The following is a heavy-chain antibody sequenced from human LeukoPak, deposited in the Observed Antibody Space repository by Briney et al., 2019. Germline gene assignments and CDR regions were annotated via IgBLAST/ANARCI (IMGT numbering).Heavy chain of an antibody. CDR2: INPNSGGT. Sequence: ASVKVSCKASGYAFTGYYMHWVRRAPGQGLEWMGWINPNSGGTNYAQKFQGRVTMTRVTSISTAYMELSRLRSDDTAVYYCASVDYGGVGFDYWGQGTLVTVSS. CDR1: GYAFTGYY. CDR3: ASVDYGGVGFDY. D-gene: IGHD4-23*01. J-gene: IGHJ4*02. V-gene: IGHV1-2*02.